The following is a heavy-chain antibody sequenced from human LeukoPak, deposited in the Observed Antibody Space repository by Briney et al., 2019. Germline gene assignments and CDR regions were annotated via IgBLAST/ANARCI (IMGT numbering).Heavy chain of an antibody. CDR3: AKMITFGGVIVTRDY. V-gene: IGHV4-38-2*02. Sequence: SETLSLTCTVSGYSISSGYYWGWIRQPPGKGLEWIGSIYHSGSTYYNPSLKSRVTISVDTSKNQFSLKLSSVTAADTAVYYCAKMITFGGVIVTRDYWGQGTLVTVSS. D-gene: IGHD3-16*02. J-gene: IGHJ4*02. CDR1: GYSISSGYY. CDR2: IYHSGST.